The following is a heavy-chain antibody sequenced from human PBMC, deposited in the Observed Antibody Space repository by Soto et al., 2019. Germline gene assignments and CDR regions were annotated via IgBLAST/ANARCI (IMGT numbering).Heavy chain of an antibody. CDR1: GASISSSHW. V-gene: IGHV4-4*02. D-gene: IGHD2-2*01. CDR2: VYHSGSA. J-gene: IGHJ5*02. CDR3: ARIAVVPAALDP. Sequence: PSETLSLTCDVSGASISSSHWWCWLRQPPGKGLEWIGEVYHSGSANYNPSLKSRVTMSVDKSKNQFSLRLSSVTAADTALYYCARIAVVPAALDPWGQGTLVTV.